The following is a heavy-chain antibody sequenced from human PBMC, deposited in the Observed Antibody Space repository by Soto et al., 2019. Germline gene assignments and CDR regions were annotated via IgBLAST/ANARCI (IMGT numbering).Heavy chain of an antibody. CDR3: ARGIXAPGNIYDRVGGLYFDY. J-gene: IGHJ4*02. V-gene: IGHV1-18*04. CDR2: ISADNGNT. CDR1: GYTFSSYT. D-gene: IGHD3-16*01. Sequence: AAVKVSCKASGYTFSSYTISWVRQAPGQGLEWMGWISADNGNTNYAQRLQGRVTMTTATSTSTAYMELRSLRSDDTAVYYCARGIXAPGNIYDRVGGLYFDYWGQGTLVTVSS.